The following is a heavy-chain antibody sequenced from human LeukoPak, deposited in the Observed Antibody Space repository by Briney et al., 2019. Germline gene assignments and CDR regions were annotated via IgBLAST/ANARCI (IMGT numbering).Heavy chain of an antibody. CDR2: IYPGDSDT. V-gene: IGHV5-51*01. CDR3: ARLFRNYYDSSGRGRLDY. J-gene: IGHJ4*02. CDR1: GYSFTSYW. Sequence: GESLKISCKGSGYSFTSYWIGWVRQMPGKGLEWMGIIYPGDSDTRYSPSFQGQVTISADKSTSTAYLQWSSLKASDTAMYYCARLFRNYYDSSGRGRLDYWGQGTLVTVSS. D-gene: IGHD3-22*01.